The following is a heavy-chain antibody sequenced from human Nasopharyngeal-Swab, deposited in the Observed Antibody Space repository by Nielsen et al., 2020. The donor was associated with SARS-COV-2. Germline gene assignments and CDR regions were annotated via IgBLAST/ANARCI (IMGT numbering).Heavy chain of an antibody. Sequence: GESLKISCAASGFIFSDHYMDWVRQAPGKGLEWVGRTRNKANGYTTDYAASVKGRFTISRDDSKNSLYLQMNSLKTEDTAVYYCASENSGWYLSFWGQETLVTVSS. V-gene: IGHV3-72*01. D-gene: IGHD6-19*01. CDR2: TRNKANGYTT. J-gene: IGHJ4*02. CDR3: ASENSGWYLSF. CDR1: GFIFSDHY.